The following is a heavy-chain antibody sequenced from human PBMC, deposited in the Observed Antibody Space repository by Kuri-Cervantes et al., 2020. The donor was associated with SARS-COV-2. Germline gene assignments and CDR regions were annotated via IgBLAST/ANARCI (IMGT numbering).Heavy chain of an antibody. CDR3: AKKGVGSSTSTVYYYYYMDV. CDR1: GFTSDDYG. J-gene: IGHJ6*03. CDR2: ISGSGGST. Sequence: GESLKISCAASGFTSDDYGMSWVRQAPGKGLEWVSAISGSGGSTYYADSVKGRFTISRDNSKNTLYLQMNSLRAEDTAVYYCAKKGVGSSTSTVYYYYYMDVWGKGTTVTVSS. V-gene: IGHV3-23*01. D-gene: IGHD2-2*01.